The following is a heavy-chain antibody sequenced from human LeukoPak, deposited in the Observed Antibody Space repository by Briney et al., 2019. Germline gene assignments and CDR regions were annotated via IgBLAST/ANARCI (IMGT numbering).Heavy chain of an antibody. CDR3: VREGFGEGLRLSYAFDI. V-gene: IGHV4-38-2*02. J-gene: IGHJ3*02. D-gene: IGHD3-10*01. CDR1: GFSLSTGYF. CDR2: IHYSTTT. Sequence: SETLSLTCSVSGFSLSTGYFRGWIRQPPGRGLEWIGSIHYSTTTYYNPTLQSRVTISVRASKNRLSLKLDSVTAADPAVYYCVREGFGEGLRLSYAFDIWGQGTVVTVSS.